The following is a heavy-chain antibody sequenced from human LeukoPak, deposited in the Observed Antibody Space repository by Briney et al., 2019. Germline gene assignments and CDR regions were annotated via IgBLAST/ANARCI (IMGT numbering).Heavy chain of an antibody. CDR1: GYTLTELS. Sequence: ASVKVSCKVSGYTLTELSMHWVRQAPGKGLEWMGGFDPEDGETIYAQKIQGRVTMTEDTSTDTAYMELSSLRSEDTAVYYCATIFLKGSRATQAYYFDYWGQGTLVTVSS. CDR2: FDPEDGET. V-gene: IGHV1-24*01. D-gene: IGHD1-26*01. CDR3: ATIFLKGSRATQAYYFDY. J-gene: IGHJ4*02.